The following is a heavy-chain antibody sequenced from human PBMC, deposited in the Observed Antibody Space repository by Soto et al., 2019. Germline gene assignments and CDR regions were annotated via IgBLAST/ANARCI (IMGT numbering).Heavy chain of an antibody. CDR3: ARATGTRGSRNCDY. J-gene: IGHJ4*02. CDR2: IYHTGST. CDR1: GGSISTVGHY. D-gene: IGHD3-16*01. V-gene: IGHV4-31*03. Sequence: ASETLSLTCSVSGGSISTVGHYWTWIRQPPGKGLEWIGSIYHTGSTYYMKSLRSRLTISGDTSKSQFSLRLSSVTAADTAVYYCARATGTRGSRNCDYGGRGSLVTVSS.